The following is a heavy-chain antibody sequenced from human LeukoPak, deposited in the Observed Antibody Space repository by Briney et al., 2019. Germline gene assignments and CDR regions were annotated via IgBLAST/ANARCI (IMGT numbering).Heavy chain of an antibody. J-gene: IGHJ4*02. Sequence: PGGSLRLSCVASGFTFSTYGMSWVRQAPGKGLEWVSSISSSSSYIYYADSVKGRFTISRDNAKNSLYLQMNSLRAEDTAVYYCATTGATYYYDSSGRQFDYWGQGTLVTVSS. CDR1: GFTFSTYG. CDR3: ATTGATYYYDSSGRQFDY. D-gene: IGHD3-22*01. V-gene: IGHV3-21*01. CDR2: ISSSSSYI.